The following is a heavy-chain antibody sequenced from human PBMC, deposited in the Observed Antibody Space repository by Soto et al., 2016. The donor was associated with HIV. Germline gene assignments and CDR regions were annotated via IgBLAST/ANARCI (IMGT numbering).Heavy chain of an antibody. CDR1: GFTFSDAW. J-gene: IGHJ4*02. CDR2: IKSRIDGETT. CDR3: TTDPPYAKWFGQFIYPSMLGS. V-gene: IGHV3-15*05. D-gene: IGHD3-10*01. Sequence: EGQLVESGGGLIKPGGSLRLSCAASGFTFSDAWMNWVRQAPGKGLEWVGRIKSRIDGETTDYGAPVKDRFIISRDDSKNMLYLQMSNLRTEDTAIYYCTTDPPYAKWFGQFIYPSMLGSWGQGTLVTVS.